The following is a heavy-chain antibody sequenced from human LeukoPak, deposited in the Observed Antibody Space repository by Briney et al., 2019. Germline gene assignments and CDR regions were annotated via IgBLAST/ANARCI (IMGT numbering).Heavy chain of an antibody. D-gene: IGHD3-22*01. J-gene: IGHJ4*02. CDR1: GFTFSSYW. CDR3: ARFRTLYDSSGYYFFDF. Sequence: GGSLRLSCVASGFTFSSYWMHWVRQAPGKGLVWVSRINNDGSSTTYADSVKGRFTSSRDNTKNTLYLQMNSLRAEDTAVYYCARFRTLYDSSGYYFFDFWGQGALVTVSS. CDR2: INNDGSST. V-gene: IGHV3-74*01.